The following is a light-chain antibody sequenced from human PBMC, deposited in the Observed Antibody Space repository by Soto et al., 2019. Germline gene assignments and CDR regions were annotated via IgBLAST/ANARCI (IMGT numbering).Light chain of an antibody. J-gene: IGLJ2*01. CDR1: SSDVGGYDF. Sequence: QPVLTQPASVSGSPGQSITISCTGTSSDVGGYDFVSWYQQHPDKVPKLVIYDVSNRPSGVSYRFSGSKSGNTASLTISGLQAEDEADYYCSSYTSSNTLVFGGGTKVTVL. CDR3: SSYTSSNTLV. V-gene: IGLV2-14*03. CDR2: DVS.